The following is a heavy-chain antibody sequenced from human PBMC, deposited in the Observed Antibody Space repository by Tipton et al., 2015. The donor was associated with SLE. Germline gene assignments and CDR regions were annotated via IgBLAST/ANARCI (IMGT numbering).Heavy chain of an antibody. CDR3: AKDPRGVSGNPLLGDY. J-gene: IGHJ4*02. CDR2: ISGSGGST. D-gene: IGHD3-10*01. CDR1: GFTFSNYA. Sequence: GSLRLSCAASGFTFSNYAMSWVRQAPGKGLEWVSGISGSGGSTYHADSVKGRFTISRDNSKNTLYLQMNSLRAEDTAVYYCAKDPRGVSGNPLLGDYWGQGTLVTVSS. V-gene: IGHV3-23*01.